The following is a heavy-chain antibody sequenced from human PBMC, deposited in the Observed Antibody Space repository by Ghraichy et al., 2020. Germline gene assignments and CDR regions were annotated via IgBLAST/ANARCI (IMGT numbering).Heavy chain of an antibody. CDR1: GGTFNNYA. CDR3: ASRDGRYCSGGACYSELVY. D-gene: IGHD2-15*01. V-gene: IGHV1-69*10. Sequence: SVKVSCKASGGTFNNYAFTWVRQVPGQGLEWMGGIVPILGTTDYAQKFRDRVTITADKSTQRVYLELDILRSEDTAGYYCASRDGRYCSGGACYSELVYWGQGSL. J-gene: IGHJ4*02. CDR2: IVPILGTT.